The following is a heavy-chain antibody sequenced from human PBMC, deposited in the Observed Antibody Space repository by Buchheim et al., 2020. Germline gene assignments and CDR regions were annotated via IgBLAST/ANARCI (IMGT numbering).Heavy chain of an antibody. V-gene: IGHV3-30*03. CDR3: ARDIYSCGTGGTIDY. Sequence: QVQLVESGGGVVQPGRSLRLSCAASGFSFSSYGMHWVRQAPGKGLEWLAAISNDGSRQAYADSVRGRFTISRDNSKSTLDLQMNSLSVDDAAVYYCARDIYSCGTGGTIDYWGQGT. CDR1: GFSFSSYG. D-gene: IGHD5-18*01. CDR2: ISNDGSRQ. J-gene: IGHJ4*02.